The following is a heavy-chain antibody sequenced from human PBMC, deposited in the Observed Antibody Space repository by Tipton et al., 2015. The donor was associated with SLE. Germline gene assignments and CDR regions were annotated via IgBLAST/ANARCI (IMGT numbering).Heavy chain of an antibody. J-gene: IGHJ6*02. V-gene: IGHV4-59*11. CDR1: GGSISSHY. Sequence: GLVKPSETLSLTCTVSGGSISSHYWSWIRKPPGKGLEWIGYIYYGGTTNYNPSLKSRVTMSIDTSKNQFSLKLSSVTAADTAVYYGARDRGRGFRGGDSYFGMDVWGQETTVPVSS. CDR2: IYYGGTT. D-gene: IGHD3-10*01. CDR3: ARDRGRGFRGGDSYFGMDV.